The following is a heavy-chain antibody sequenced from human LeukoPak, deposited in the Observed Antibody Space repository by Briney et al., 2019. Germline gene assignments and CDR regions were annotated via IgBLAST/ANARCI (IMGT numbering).Heavy chain of an antibody. V-gene: IGHV3-30*03. CDR1: GFTFSSYG. CDR2: ISYDGSNK. Sequence: GGSLRLSCAASGFTFSSYGVHWVRQAPGKGLEWVAVISYDGSNKYYADSVKGRFTISRDSAKNSLYLQMNSLRAEDTAVYYCARVDYYYYYMDVWGKGTTVTVSS. CDR3: ARVDYYYYYMDV. J-gene: IGHJ6*03.